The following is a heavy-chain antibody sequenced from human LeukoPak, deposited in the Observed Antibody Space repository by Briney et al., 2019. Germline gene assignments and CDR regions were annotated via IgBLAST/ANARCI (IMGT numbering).Heavy chain of an antibody. CDR1: GGTFSSYA. Sequence: SVNVSCKASGGTFSSYAISWVRQAPGQGLEWMGGIIPIFGTANYAQKFQGRVTITADESTSKAYMELSSPRSEDTAVYYCARDGGYCSSTSCSTWGQGTLVTVSS. V-gene: IGHV1-69*13. CDR2: IIPIFGTA. D-gene: IGHD2-2*01. CDR3: ARDGGYCSSTSCST. J-gene: IGHJ5*02.